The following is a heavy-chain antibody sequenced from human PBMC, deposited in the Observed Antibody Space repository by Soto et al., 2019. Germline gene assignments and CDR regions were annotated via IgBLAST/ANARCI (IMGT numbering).Heavy chain of an antibody. CDR3: ASRGAAADSGAFDI. V-gene: IGHV4-34*01. D-gene: IGHD6-13*01. CDR1: GGSIIGYY. CDR2: INHSGST. Sequence: PSETLSHTCAVYGGSIIGYYWSWIRQPPGKGLEWIGEINHSGSTNYNPSLKSRVTISVDTSKNQFSLKLSSVTAADTAVYYCASRGAAADSGAFDIWGQGTIVTVSS. J-gene: IGHJ3*02.